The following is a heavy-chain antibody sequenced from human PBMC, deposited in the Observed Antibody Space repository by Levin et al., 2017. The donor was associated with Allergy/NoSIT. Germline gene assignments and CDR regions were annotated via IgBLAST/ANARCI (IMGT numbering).Heavy chain of an antibody. D-gene: IGHD6-19*01. V-gene: IGHV4-59*08. J-gene: IGHJ4*02. Sequence: NTSETLSLTCTVSGGSISSYYWSWIRQPPGKGLEWIGYIYYSGSTNYNPSLKSRVTISVDTSKNQFSLKLSSVTAADTAVYYCASLGPPYSSGWVFDYWGQGTLVTVSS. CDR2: IYYSGST. CDR1: GGSISSYY. CDR3: ASLGPPYSSGWVFDY.